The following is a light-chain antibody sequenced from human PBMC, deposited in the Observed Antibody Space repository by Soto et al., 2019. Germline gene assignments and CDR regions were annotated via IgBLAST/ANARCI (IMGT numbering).Light chain of an antibody. CDR2: WAS. J-gene: IGKJ2*01. CDR1: QSVLYNSNNKNY. V-gene: IGKV4-1*01. Sequence: DIVMTQSPDSLAVSLGERATINCKSSQSVLYNSNNKNYLDWYQQKPGQPPRLLIYWASTRESGVPDRFSGSGSGTDFTLTISSLQAEDVAVYYCQQHYSTPSTFGQGTKLEIK. CDR3: QQHYSTPST.